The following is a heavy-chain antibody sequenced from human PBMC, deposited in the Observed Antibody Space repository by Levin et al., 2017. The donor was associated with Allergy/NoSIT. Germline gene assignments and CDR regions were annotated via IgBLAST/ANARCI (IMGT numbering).Heavy chain of an antibody. J-gene: IGHJ4*02. D-gene: IGHD6-13*01. V-gene: IGHV3-11*01. CDR1: GFTFRDYY. Sequence: LSLPCAASGFTFRDYYMSWIRQAPGKGLEWVSYISSSGSTIYYADSVKGRFTISRDNAKNSLYLQMNSLRAEDTAVYYCARSWQLGGDYFDYWGQGTLVTVSS. CDR3: ARSWQLGGDYFDY. CDR2: ISSSGSTI.